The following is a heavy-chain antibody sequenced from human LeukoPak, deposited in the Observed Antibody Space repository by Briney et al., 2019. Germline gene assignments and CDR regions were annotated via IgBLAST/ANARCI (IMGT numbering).Heavy chain of an antibody. CDR3: AKDVVGATPDAFDI. Sequence: GGSLRLSCAASGFTFDDYAMHWVRQAPGKGLEWVSGISWNSGSIGYADSVKGRFTISRDNSKNTLYLQMNSLRAEDTAVYYCAKDVVGATPDAFDIWGQGTMVTVSS. CDR1: GFTFDDYA. V-gene: IGHV3-9*01. J-gene: IGHJ3*02. D-gene: IGHD1-26*01. CDR2: ISWNSGSI.